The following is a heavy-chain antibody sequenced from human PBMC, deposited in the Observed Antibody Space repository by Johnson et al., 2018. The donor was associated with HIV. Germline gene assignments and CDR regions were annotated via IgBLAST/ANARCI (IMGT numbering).Heavy chain of an antibody. CDR3: ASQLGATGAFDI. CDR2: ISWNSGSR. J-gene: IGHJ3*02. CDR1: GFTFSSYA. V-gene: IGHV3-9*01. Sequence: VQLVEPRGGVVQPGRSLRLSCAASGFTFSSYAMHWVRQAPGKGLEWVSGISWNSGSRGYADSVKGRFTISRANAKNSLYLEMNSLRAEETTLYYCASQLGATGAFDIWGQGTMVTVSS. D-gene: IGHD1-26*01.